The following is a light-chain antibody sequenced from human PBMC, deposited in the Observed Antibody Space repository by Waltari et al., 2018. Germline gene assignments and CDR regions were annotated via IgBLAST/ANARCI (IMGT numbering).Light chain of an antibody. CDR3: QQYYSIPPA. CDR1: QSDLYSSNNENY. V-gene: IGKV4-1*01. J-gene: IGKJ2*01. Sequence: DIVMTQSPDSLAVSLGERATINCKSSQSDLYSSNNENYLAWYQQKPGQPPKRLIYWASARTSGVPDRFSGNGSGTDFTLTISSLQAEDVAVYYCQQYYSIPPAFGQGTKLEIQ. CDR2: WAS.